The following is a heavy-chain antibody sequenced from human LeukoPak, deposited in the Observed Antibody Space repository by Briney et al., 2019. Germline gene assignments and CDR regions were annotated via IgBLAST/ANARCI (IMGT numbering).Heavy chain of an antibody. V-gene: IGHV1-69*04. CDR2: IIPILGIA. J-gene: IGHJ4*02. CDR1: GGTFSSYA. D-gene: IGHD5-18*01. Sequence: GSSVKVSCKASGGTFSSYAISWVRQAPGQGLEWMGRIIPILGIANYAQKFQGRVTITADKSTSTAYMELSSLRSEDSAVYYCAKSGYSYGPPEMYFDYWGQGTLVTVSS. CDR3: AKSGYSYGPPEMYFDY.